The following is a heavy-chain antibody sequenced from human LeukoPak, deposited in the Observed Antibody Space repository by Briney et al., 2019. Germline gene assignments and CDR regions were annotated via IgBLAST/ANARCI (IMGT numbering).Heavy chain of an antibody. V-gene: IGHV4-59*12. CDR3: ARAPCCKLTVVVNSDAFDI. CDR1: GGSISSYY. J-gene: IGHJ3*02. Sequence: PSETLSLTCTVSGGSISSYYWSWIRQPPGKGLEWIGSIYYSGSTYYNPSLKSRVTISVDTSKNQFSLKLSSVTAADTAVYYCARAPCCKLTVVVNSDAFDIWGQGTMVSVSS. CDR2: IYYSGST. D-gene: IGHD3-22*01.